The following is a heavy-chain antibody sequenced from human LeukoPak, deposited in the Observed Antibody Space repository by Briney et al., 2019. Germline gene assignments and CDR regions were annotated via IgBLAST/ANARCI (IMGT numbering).Heavy chain of an antibody. CDR3: AKDTVGYCSSTSCSPPFDY. CDR2: IKSKTDGGTT. J-gene: IGHJ4*02. D-gene: IGHD2-2*01. V-gene: IGHV3-15*01. Sequence: GGSLRLSCAASGFTFSNAWMSWVRQAPGKGLEWVGRIKSKTDGGTTDYAAPVKGRFTISRDDSKNTLYLQMNSLRAEDTAVYYCAKDTVGYCSSTSCSPPFDYWGQGTLVTVSS. CDR1: GFTFSNAW.